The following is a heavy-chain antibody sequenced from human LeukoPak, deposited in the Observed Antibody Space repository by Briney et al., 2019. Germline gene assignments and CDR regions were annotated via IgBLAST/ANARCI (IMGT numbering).Heavy chain of an antibody. CDR3: AREKAATGFFDY. D-gene: IGHD6-13*01. V-gene: IGHV3-11*05. Sequence: PGGSLRLSCAASGFTFSDYYMSWIRQAPGKGLEWVSYISSSSDYTNHADSVKGRFTISRDNAKNSLYLQMNSLRAEDTALYYCAREKAATGFFDYWGQGTLVTVSS. CDR1: GFTFSDYY. J-gene: IGHJ4*02. CDR2: ISSSSDYT.